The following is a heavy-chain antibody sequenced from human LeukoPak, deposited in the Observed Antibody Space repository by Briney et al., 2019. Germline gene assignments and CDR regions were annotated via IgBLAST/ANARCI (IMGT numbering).Heavy chain of an antibody. D-gene: IGHD5-24*01. J-gene: IGHJ3*01. V-gene: IGHV1-46*01. Sequence: ASVKVSCKASGYTFTTYSMNWVRQAPGQVLEWMGLINPDGVNTNYAQNFQGRVTLTRDTSTSTVYMELSSLRSEDTAIYYCARIRDGYNDAYDLWGQGTVVTVPS. CDR2: INPDGVNT. CDR3: ARIRDGYNDAYDL. CDR1: GYTFTTYS.